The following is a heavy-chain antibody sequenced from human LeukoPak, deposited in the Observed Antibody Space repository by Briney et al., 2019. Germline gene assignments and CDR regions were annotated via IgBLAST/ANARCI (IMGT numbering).Heavy chain of an antibody. V-gene: IGHV3-21*01. Sequence: PGGSLRLSCAASGFTFSSYSMNWVRQAPGKGLEWVSSISSSSSYIYYADSVKGRFTISRDNAKNSLYLQMNSLRAEDTAVYYCARDGYSYGYRALDIWGQGTMVTVSS. CDR2: ISSSSSYI. J-gene: IGHJ3*02. D-gene: IGHD5-18*01. CDR3: ARDGYSYGYRALDI. CDR1: GFTFSSYS.